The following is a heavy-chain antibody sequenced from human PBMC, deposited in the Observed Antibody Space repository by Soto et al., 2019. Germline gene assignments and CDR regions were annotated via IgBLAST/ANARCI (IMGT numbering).Heavy chain of an antibody. J-gene: IGHJ4*02. CDR1: GDSLSSSDW. CDR2: IYHSGSA. D-gene: IGHD2-2*01. CDR3: ARLTSWSNFDS. Sequence: QVQLQQSGPGLVKASGTLSLSCAVSGDSLSSSDWWRWVRQPPGKGLEEIGEIYHSGSANYNPSLRSRVSMSVAESKSQCSLRLSSMTAADTAIYYCARLTSWSNFDSWGQGTLVTVSS. V-gene: IGHV4-4*02.